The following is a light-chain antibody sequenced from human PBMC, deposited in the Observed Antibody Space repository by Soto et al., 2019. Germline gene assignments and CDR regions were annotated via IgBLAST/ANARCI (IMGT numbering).Light chain of an antibody. CDR2: LGS. J-gene: IGKJ3*01. Sequence: DIVMTQSPLSVPVTPGEPASISCRASQSLLLQSHGFNYVDWHLQKSGQPPQLLFYLGSRRASGVPDRFSGSGSGTDFTLKSSRVEAEDVGIYYCMQGLQRRTFGPGTKVDIK. CDR3: MQGLQRRT. V-gene: IGKV2-28*01. CDR1: QSLLLQSHGFNY.